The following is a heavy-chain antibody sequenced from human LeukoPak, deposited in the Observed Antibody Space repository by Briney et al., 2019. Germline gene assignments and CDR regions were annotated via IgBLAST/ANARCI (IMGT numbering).Heavy chain of an antibody. CDR1: GFTFSSYA. V-gene: IGHV3-23*01. CDR2: ISGSGGST. CDR3: AKVRRSGSYSDY. D-gene: IGHD1-26*01. J-gene: IGHJ4*02. Sequence: GGSLRLSCAASGFTFSSYAMSWVRQAPGKGLEWVSAISGSGGSTYYADSVKGRFTISRDNSKNTLYLKMNSLRAEDTAVYYCAKVRRSGSYSDYWGQGTLVTVSS.